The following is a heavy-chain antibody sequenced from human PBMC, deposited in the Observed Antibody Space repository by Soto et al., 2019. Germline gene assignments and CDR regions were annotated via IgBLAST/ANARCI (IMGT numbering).Heavy chain of an antibody. V-gene: IGHV4-39*01. D-gene: IGHD6-13*01. CDR3: ARHRTGYSRSWVDY. J-gene: IGHJ4*02. Sequence: QLQLQESGPGLVKPSETLSLTCTVSGGSISSGPYSWGWIRQPPGKGLEWIGNCYFTGKTHSNPSLNSRVAMSVDPPQKQSSLSRTSATASDTAVYYCARHRTGYSRSWVDYLCQGTLSSVSS. CDR1: GGSISSGPYS. CDR2: CYFTGKT.